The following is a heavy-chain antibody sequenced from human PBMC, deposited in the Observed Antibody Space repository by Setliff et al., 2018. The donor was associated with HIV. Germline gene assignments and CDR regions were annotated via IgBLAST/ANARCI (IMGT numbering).Heavy chain of an antibody. CDR2: IKSKTDGGTA. Sequence: GGSLRLSCVASGFTFNSAWMTWVRQAPGKGLEWVGRIKSKTDGGTADYAAPVKGRFTISRDDSKNTLFLHMSSLKTEDTAVYYCTTGRFRDFWSAFLYWGQGTLVTVSS. CDR1: GFTFNSAW. CDR3: TTGRFRDFWSAFLY. D-gene: IGHD3-3*01. J-gene: IGHJ4*02. V-gene: IGHV3-15*01.